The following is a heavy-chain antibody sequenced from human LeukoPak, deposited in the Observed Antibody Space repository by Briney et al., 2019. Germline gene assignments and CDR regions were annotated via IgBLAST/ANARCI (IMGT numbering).Heavy chain of an antibody. CDR3: ARVELIVALPTSFDP. J-gene: IGHJ5*02. CDR1: GGSISSYY. Sequence: SETLSLTCTVSGGSISSYYWSWIRLPPGQGLEWIGYIHYSESTNYNPSLKSRVTISVDTSKNQFSLKLSSVTAADTAVYYCARVELIVALPTSFDPWGQGTLVTVSS. CDR2: IHYSEST. V-gene: IGHV4-59*01. D-gene: IGHD5-12*01.